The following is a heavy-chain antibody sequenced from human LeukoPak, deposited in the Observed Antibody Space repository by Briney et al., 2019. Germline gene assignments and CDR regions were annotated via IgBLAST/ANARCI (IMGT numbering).Heavy chain of an antibody. D-gene: IGHD2-2*01. J-gene: IGHJ3*02. V-gene: IGHV3-66*01. CDR1: GFTVSSNY. Sequence: GGSLRLSCAASGFTVSSNYMSWVRQAPGKGLEWVSVIYSGGSIYYTDSVKGRFTISRDNSKNTLYLQMNSLRAEDTAVYYCAKVRDAAGLGAFDIWGQGTMVTVSS. CDR2: IYSGGSI. CDR3: AKVRDAAGLGAFDI.